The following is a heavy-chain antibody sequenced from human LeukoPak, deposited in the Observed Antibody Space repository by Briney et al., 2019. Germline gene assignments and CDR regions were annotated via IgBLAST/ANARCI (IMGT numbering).Heavy chain of an antibody. CDR2: IKQDGSEK. D-gene: IGHD2-2*01. CDR1: GFTFSSYW. J-gene: IGHJ4*02. V-gene: IGHV3-7*01. Sequence: GGSLRLSCAASGFTFSSYWMNWVRQAPGKGLEWVANIKQDGSEKYYVDSVKGRFTISRDNAKNSLYLQMSSLRVEDTAVYYCARDGAPDAHCSSTSCAIRWGQGTLVTVSS. CDR3: ARDGAPDAHCSSTSCAIR.